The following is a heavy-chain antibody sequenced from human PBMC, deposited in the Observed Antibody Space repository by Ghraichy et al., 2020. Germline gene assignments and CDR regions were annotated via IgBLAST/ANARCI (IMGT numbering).Heavy chain of an antibody. J-gene: IGHJ4*02. CDR1: GYTFTSYG. CDR3: ARGGEAAASGALDF. V-gene: IGHV1-18*01. CDR2: FSVYNGHI. D-gene: IGHD6-13*01. Sequence: ASVKVSCKASGYTFTSYGITWVRQAPGQGLEWMGWFSVYNGHINYAQNFQGRVTMTTDTSTSTAYMELRSLTSADTAVYYCARGGEAAASGALDFWGQGTVVTVSS.